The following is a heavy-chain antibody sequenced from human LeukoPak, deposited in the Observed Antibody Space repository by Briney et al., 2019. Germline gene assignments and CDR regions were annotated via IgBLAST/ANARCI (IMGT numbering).Heavy chain of an antibody. D-gene: IGHD4-17*01. CDR2: ISSSSSYI. J-gene: IGHJ4*02. V-gene: IGHV3-21*01. CDR3: ASGDYDYGDYVPV. CDR1: AFTFSSYS. Sequence: GGSLRLSCAASAFTFSSYSMNWVRQAPGKGLKWVSSISSSSSYIYYADSVKGRFTISRDNAKNSLYLQMNSLRAEDTAVYYCASGDYDYGDYVPVWGQGTLVTVSS.